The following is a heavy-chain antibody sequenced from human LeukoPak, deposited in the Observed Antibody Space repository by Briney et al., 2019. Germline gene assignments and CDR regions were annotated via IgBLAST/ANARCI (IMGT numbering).Heavy chain of an antibody. V-gene: IGHV4-59*01. Sequence: PSETLSLTCTVSGGSISSYHWSWIRQPPGKGLEWIGYIYYSGSTNYNPSLKSRVTISVDTSKNQFSLKLSSVTAADTAVYYCASRSSSWPPYFDYWGQGTLVTVSS. D-gene: IGHD6-13*01. J-gene: IGHJ4*02. CDR1: GGSISSYH. CDR3: ASRSSSWPPYFDY. CDR2: IYYSGST.